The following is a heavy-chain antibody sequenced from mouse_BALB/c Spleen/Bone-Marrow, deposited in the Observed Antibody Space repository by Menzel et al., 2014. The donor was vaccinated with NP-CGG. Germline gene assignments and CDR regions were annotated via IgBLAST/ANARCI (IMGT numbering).Heavy chain of an antibody. CDR3: ARFTRDY. CDR1: GYAFTNYL. V-gene: IGHV1-54*01. CDR2: INPGIGGT. J-gene: IGHJ2*01. Sequence: QVQLQQSGDELVRPGTSVKVSCKASGYAFTNYLIEWFKQRPGQGLEWIGRINPGIGGTTYNVKFKGKATLTADKSSTTAYMQLSSLTSDDSAVYFCARFTRDYWGQGTTLTVSS.